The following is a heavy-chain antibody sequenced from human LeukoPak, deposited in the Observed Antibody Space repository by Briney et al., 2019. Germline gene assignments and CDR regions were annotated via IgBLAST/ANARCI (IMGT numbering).Heavy chain of an antibody. Sequence: SETLSLTCAVYGGSFSGYYWSWIRQPPGRGLEWIGEINHSGSTNYNPSLKSRVTISVDTSKNQFPLKLSSVTAADTAVYYCARGRSLSPYYYGSGSYYNAVFDYWGQGTLVTVSS. CDR2: INHSGST. D-gene: IGHD3-10*01. J-gene: IGHJ4*02. CDR3: ARGRSLSPYYYGSGSYYNAVFDY. CDR1: GGSFSGYY. V-gene: IGHV4-34*01.